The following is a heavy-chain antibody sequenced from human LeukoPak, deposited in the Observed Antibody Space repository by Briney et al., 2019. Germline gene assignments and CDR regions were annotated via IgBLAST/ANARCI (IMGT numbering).Heavy chain of an antibody. CDR2: IKTDGSEK. Sequence: PGGSLRLSCEGSGFTFSNYWMGWVRQAPGKGLQWVANIKTDGSEKYYVDSVKGRFTISRDNAKNSLYLQMNSLRAEDTAVYYCARADGSGSYLLRDYWGQGTLVTVSS. V-gene: IGHV3-7*01. CDR3: ARADGSGSYLLRDY. CDR1: GFTFSNYW. D-gene: IGHD1-26*01. J-gene: IGHJ4*02.